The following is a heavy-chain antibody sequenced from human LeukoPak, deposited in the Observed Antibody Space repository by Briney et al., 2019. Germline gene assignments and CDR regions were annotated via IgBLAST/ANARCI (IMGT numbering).Heavy chain of an antibody. J-gene: IGHJ4*02. D-gene: IGHD2-15*01. Sequence: GGSLRLSCAASGFTFSGYTMTWVRQAPGKGLEWVSSITSISSYIYYADSVKGRFTISRDNAKNSLYLQLNSLRAEDTAVYYCAKEHSPYCSGDACYDYFDYWGQGTLVTVSS. CDR2: ITSISSYI. CDR1: GFTFSGYT. CDR3: AKEHSPYCSGDACYDYFDY. V-gene: IGHV3-21*01.